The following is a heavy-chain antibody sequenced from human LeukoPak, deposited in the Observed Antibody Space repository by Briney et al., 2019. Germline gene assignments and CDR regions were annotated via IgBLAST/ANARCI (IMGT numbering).Heavy chain of an antibody. V-gene: IGHV4-31*03. CDR2: IYYSGST. D-gene: IGHD2-2*01. Sequence: SETLSLTCTVSGVSISSGGYYWSRIRQHPGKGLEWIGYIYYSGSTYYNPSLKSRVTISVNTSKNQFSLKLSSVTAADTAVYYCARASVYCSSTSCSAYWGQGTLVTVSS. CDR1: GVSISSGGYY. J-gene: IGHJ4*02. CDR3: ARASVYCSSTSCSAY.